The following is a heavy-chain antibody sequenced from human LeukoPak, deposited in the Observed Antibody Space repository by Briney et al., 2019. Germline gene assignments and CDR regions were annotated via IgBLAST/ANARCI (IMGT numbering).Heavy chain of an antibody. V-gene: IGHV4-59*11. J-gene: IGHJ4*02. CDR2: LYDYGRT. CDR3: ATIKRGNIFGYFDF. Sequence: PSETLSLTCTVSGGSISSHYWSWIRQPPGKGLEWIGYLYDYGRTKHNTSLNSRLTLSADTSKNQFSLRLSSVTAAHTAVYFCATIKRGNIFGYFDFWGQGILVAVSS. D-gene: IGHD5-18*01. CDR1: GGSISSHY.